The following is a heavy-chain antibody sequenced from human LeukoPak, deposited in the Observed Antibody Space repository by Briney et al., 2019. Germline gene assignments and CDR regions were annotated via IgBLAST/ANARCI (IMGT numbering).Heavy chain of an antibody. CDR3: ARLGGYQVGHYYYYMDV. CDR1: GDSISSYY. Sequence: SSETLSLTCIVSGDSISSYYWSWIRQSPGRGLECIGYFYYSGNTNYNPSLKSRVTMSVDMSKSQFSLKLSSVTAADTAVYYRARLGGYQVGHYYYYMDVWGKGTTVTVSS. V-gene: IGHV4-59*08. J-gene: IGHJ6*03. D-gene: IGHD3-16*02. CDR2: FYYSGNT.